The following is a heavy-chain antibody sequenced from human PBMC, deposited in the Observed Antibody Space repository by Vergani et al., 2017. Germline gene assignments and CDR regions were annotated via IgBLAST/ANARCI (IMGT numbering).Heavy chain of an antibody. CDR3: ARARDVEQQLVYNFQH. J-gene: IGHJ1*01. V-gene: IGHV4-30-2*01. CDR2: IYHSGST. Sequence: QLQLQESGSGLVKPSQTLSLTCAVSGGSISSGGYSWSWIRQPPGKGLEWIGYIYHSGSTYYNPSLKSRVTISVDRSKNQFSLKLSSVTAADTAVYYCARARDVEQQLVYNFQHWGQGTLVTVSS. D-gene: IGHD6-13*01. CDR1: GGSISSGGYS.